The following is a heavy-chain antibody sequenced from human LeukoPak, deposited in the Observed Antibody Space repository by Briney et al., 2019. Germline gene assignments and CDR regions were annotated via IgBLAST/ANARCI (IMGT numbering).Heavy chain of an antibody. CDR2: VYRSGGT. D-gene: IGHD7-27*01. CDR1: GYSISSGYQ. Sequence: PSETLSLTCSVSGYSISSGYQWDWFRQPPGKGLEWIGTVYRSGGTYYKPSLESRVSISVDTSKNQFSLKLRSMTAADTAVYYCARAKLGGDYYYLDVWGKGTTVTVSS. CDR3: ARAKLGGDYYYLDV. J-gene: IGHJ6*03. V-gene: IGHV4-38-2*02.